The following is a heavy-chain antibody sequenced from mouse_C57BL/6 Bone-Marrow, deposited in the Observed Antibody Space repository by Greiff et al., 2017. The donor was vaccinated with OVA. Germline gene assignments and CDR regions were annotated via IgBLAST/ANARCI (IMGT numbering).Heavy chain of an antibody. J-gene: IGHJ2*01. CDR1: GYTFTSYW. Sequence: VQLQQPGTELVKPGASVKLSCTASGYTFTSYWMHWVKQRPGQGLEWIGSINPGNGGTKYNAKFKGKATLTVDKSSSTAYLQLSSLTSEDSAVYYCGSYYCGFDYWGQGTTLTVSS. CDR3: GSYYCGFDY. CDR2: INPGNGGT. D-gene: IGHD1-1*01. V-gene: IGHV1-53*01.